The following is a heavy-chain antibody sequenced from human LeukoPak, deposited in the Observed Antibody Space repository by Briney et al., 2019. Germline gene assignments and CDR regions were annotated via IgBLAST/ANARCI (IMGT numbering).Heavy chain of an antibody. D-gene: IGHD3-16*01. CDR1: GFTFSSYA. Sequence: PGGSLRLSCAASGFTFSSYAMCWVRQAPGKGLEWVANIKQDGSEKYYVDSVKGRFTISRDNAKNSLYLQMNSLRAEDTAVYYCARDSGRLGGNYWGQGTLVTASS. J-gene: IGHJ4*02. CDR3: ARDSGRLGGNY. CDR2: IKQDGSEK. V-gene: IGHV3-7*01.